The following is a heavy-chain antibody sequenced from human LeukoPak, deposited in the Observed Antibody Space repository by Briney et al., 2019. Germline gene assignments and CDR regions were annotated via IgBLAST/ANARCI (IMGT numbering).Heavy chain of an antibody. J-gene: IGHJ4*02. D-gene: IGHD3-22*01. CDR3: ASAPAYYYDSSGYRRRNYYFDY. CDR1: GFTFNTYA. Sequence: GGSLRLSCAASGFTFNTYAMSWVRQAPGKGLEWVSAISGSDAGTYYADSVKGRFTISRDNSKNTLYLQMNSLRAEDTAVYYCASAPAYYYDSSGYRRRNYYFDYWGQGTLVTVSS. V-gene: IGHV3-23*01. CDR2: ISGSDAGT.